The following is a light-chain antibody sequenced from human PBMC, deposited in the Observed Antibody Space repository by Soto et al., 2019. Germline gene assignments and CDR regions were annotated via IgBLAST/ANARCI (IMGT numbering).Light chain of an antibody. CDR1: QSVSSY. CDR3: QQRSNWPLLT. J-gene: IGKJ4*01. Sequence: VLAQSPCARALSPLEKAPLSSRASQSVSSYLAWYQQKPGQAPRLLIYDASNRATGIPARFSGSGSGTGFTLTISRLEPEDFAVYYCQQRSNWPLLTFGGGTKVDIK. V-gene: IGKV3-11*01. CDR2: DAS.